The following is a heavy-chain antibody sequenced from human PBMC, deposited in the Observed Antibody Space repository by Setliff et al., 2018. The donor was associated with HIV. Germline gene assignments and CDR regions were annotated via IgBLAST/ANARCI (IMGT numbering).Heavy chain of an antibody. V-gene: IGHV3-20*04. CDR3: ARDKTAVYDSANYYKSPLGF. Sequence: PGESLKISCAASGFTFDDYAMNWVRQPPGKGLEWISGINWDGSAVGYADSVKGRFTISRDNAKNSLYLEMSSLRAEDTAFYYCARDKTAVYDSANYYKSPLGFWGQGTQVTVSS. J-gene: IGHJ4*02. CDR1: GFTFDDYA. CDR2: INWDGSAV. D-gene: IGHD3-10*01.